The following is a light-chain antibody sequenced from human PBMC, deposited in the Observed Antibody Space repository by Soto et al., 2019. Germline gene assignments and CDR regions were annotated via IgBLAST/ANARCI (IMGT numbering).Light chain of an antibody. CDR3: QQRSTWPHT. CDR2: DAS. CDR1: QSVNTY. Sequence: DIVLTQSPATLSLSPGEGATLPCRASQSVNTYLAWYQQKTGQAPRLLIYDASNRATGIPARFSGTGSGTDFTLAISSLEPGDFAVYYCQQRSTWPHTFGPGTKVEI. V-gene: IGKV3-11*01. J-gene: IGKJ3*01.